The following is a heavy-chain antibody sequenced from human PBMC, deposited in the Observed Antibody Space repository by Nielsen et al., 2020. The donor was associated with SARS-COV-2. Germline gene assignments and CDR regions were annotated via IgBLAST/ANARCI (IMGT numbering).Heavy chain of an antibody. CDR3: ARGATWIQLWEDNWFDP. CDR2: INHSGST. J-gene: IGHJ5*02. Sequence: SQTLSLTCAVYGGSFSGYYWSWIRRPPGKGLEWIGEINHSGSTNYNPSLKSRVTISVDTSKNQFSLKLSSVTAADTAVYYCARGATWIQLWEDNWFDPWGQGTLVTVSS. CDR1: GGSFSGYY. V-gene: IGHV4-34*01. D-gene: IGHD5-18*01.